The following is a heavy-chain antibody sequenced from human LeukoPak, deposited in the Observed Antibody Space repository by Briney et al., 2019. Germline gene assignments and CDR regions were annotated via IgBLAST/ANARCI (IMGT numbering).Heavy chain of an antibody. CDR1: GGSISSHY. Sequence: SETLSLTCTVSGGSISSHYWSWIRQPPGKGLEWIGYIYYSGSTNYNPSLKSRVTISVDTSKNQFSLKPSSVTAADTAVYYCAREIVVVPAATYTWFDPWGQGTLVTVS. V-gene: IGHV4-59*11. D-gene: IGHD2-2*01. CDR3: AREIVVVPAATYTWFDP. CDR2: IYYSGST. J-gene: IGHJ5*02.